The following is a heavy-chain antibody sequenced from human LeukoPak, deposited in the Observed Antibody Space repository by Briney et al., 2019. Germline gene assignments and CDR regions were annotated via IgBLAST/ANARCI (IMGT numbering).Heavy chain of an antibody. Sequence: ASVKVSCKASGYTFTSYYMHWVRQAPGQGLEWMGIINPSGGSTSYAQKFQGRVTITRDTSASTAYMELSSLRSEDMAVYYCARRGGSTNFDYWGQGTLVTVSS. CDR2: INPSGGST. V-gene: IGHV1-46*01. D-gene: IGHD1-26*01. CDR1: GYTFTSYY. J-gene: IGHJ4*02. CDR3: ARRGGSTNFDY.